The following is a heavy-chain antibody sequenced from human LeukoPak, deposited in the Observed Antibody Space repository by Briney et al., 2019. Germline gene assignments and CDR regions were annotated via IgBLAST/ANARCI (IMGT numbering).Heavy chain of an antibody. V-gene: IGHV1-69*13. CDR2: IIPIFGPA. CDR1: GGTFSTYA. CDR3: ARDDIEYSSSSNYFGY. Sequence: ASVKVSCKASGGTFSTYAISWVRQAPGQGLEWMGGIIPIFGPANYAQKFQGRVTITADESTTTAYMEVSSLRSEDTAMYYCARDDIEYSSSSNYFGYWGQGTLVTVSS. D-gene: IGHD6-6*01. J-gene: IGHJ4*02.